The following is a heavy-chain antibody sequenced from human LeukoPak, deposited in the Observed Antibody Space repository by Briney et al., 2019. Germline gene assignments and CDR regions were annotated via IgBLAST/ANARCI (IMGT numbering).Heavy chain of an antibody. Sequence: GESLRISCKGSGYSFTSYWISWVRQMPGKGLEWMGRIDPSDSYTNYSPSFQGQVTISADKSISTAYLQWSSLKASDTAMYYCARNGKAAADPDYWGQGTLVTVSS. D-gene: IGHD6-13*01. CDR1: GYSFTSYW. V-gene: IGHV5-10-1*04. CDR3: ARNGKAAADPDY. CDR2: IDPSDSYT. J-gene: IGHJ4*02.